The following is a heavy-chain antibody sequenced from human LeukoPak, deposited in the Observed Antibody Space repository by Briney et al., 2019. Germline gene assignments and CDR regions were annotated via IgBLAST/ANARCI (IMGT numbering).Heavy chain of an antibody. Sequence: GGSLILSCVASGFTFSSYEMNWVRQAPGKGLEWVSYIGISEGNIYYANSVKGRFTISRDNAKNSLYLQMNSLRAEDTAVYYCAREEINCGGDCHLYWGQGTLVTVSS. CDR1: GFTFSSYE. V-gene: IGHV3-48*03. CDR3: AREEINCGGDCHLY. CDR2: IGISEGNI. J-gene: IGHJ4*02. D-gene: IGHD2-21*02.